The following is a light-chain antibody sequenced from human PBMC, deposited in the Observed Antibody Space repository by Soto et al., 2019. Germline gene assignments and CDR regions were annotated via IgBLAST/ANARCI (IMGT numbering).Light chain of an antibody. V-gene: IGKV3-20*01. Sequence: EIVLTHSPGTLSLSPGERATLSCRASQSIANTYLAWYQQKPGQAPRLLIYGASSRATGIPDRFSGSGSGTDFTLTISRLEPEDFAVYYCQQYDTSPPYTFGQGTKLEI. CDR1: QSIANTY. CDR3: QQYDTSPPYT. CDR2: GAS. J-gene: IGKJ2*01.